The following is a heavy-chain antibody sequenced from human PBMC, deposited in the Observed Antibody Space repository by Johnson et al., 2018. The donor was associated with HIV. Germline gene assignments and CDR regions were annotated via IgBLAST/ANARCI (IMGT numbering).Heavy chain of an antibody. CDR3: AKGGSLTQDAPFDI. J-gene: IGHJ3*02. CDR1: GFTFSSYG. Sequence: QVQLVESGGGVVQPGGSLRLSCAASGFTFSSYGMHWVRQAPGKGLEWVAFIRYDGSNKYYADSVKGLFTISRDNSKNTLYLQMNSLRAEDTAVYYCAKGGSLTQDAPFDIWGQGTMVTVSS. D-gene: IGHD1-14*01. CDR2: IRYDGSNK. V-gene: IGHV3-30*02.